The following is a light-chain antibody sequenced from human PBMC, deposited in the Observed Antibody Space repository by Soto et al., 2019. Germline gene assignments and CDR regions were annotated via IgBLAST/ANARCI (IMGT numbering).Light chain of an antibody. CDR1: QAIRSD. J-gene: IGKJ1*01. CDR3: LQLYNYPRT. CDR2: AAS. Sequence: TQSPSSLSASVGDRVTITCRASQAIRSDLAWYQQKPGMAPKFLIFAASNLQRGVPARFSGSGSGTDFTLTISSLQPEDFATYYCLQLYNYPRTFGQGTKV. V-gene: IGKV1-6*01.